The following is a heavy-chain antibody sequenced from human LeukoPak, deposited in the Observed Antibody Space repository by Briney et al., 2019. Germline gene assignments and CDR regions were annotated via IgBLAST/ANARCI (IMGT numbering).Heavy chain of an antibody. CDR3: AREDVFEYSSSYNWFDP. V-gene: IGHV3-20*01. CDR1: GFTFSNAW. CDR2: INWNGGST. Sequence: GGSLRLSCAASGFTFSNAWMSWVRQAPGKGLEWVSGINWNGGSTGYADSVKGRFTISRDNAKNSLYLQMNSLRAEDTALYHCAREDVFEYSSSYNWFDPWGQGTLVTVSS. J-gene: IGHJ5*02. D-gene: IGHD6-13*01.